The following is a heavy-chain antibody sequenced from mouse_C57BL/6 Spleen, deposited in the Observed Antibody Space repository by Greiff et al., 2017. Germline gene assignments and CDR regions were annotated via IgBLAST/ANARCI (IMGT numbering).Heavy chain of an antibody. J-gene: IGHJ2*01. Sequence: VQLQQSGPELVKPGASVKISCKASGYAFSSSWMNWVKQRPGKGLEWIGRIYPGDGDTNYNGKFKGKATLTAGKSSSTAYMQLSSLTSEDSAVYFCGRRGGYYYFDYWGQGTTLTVSS. CDR3: GRRGGYYYFDY. D-gene: IGHD2-3*01. CDR1: GYAFSSSW. V-gene: IGHV1-82*01. CDR2: IYPGDGDT.